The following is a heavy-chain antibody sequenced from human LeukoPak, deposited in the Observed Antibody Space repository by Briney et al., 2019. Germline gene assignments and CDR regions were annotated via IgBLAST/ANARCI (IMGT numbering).Heavy chain of an antibody. Sequence: ASVKVSCKASGYTFTGYYMHWVRQAPGQGLEWMGWINPNSGGTNYAQKFQGRVTMTRDTSISTVYMELSRLRSDDASEYYSSRPMTQQWLASSFDYWGQGTLVTVSS. CDR3: SRPMTQQWLASSFDY. CDR1: GYTFTGYY. V-gene: IGHV1-2*02. D-gene: IGHD6-19*01. J-gene: IGHJ4*02. CDR2: INPNSGGT.